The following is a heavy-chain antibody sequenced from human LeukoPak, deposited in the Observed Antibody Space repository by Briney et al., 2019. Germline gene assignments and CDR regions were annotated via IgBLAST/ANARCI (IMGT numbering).Heavy chain of an antibody. CDR1: GFTFYDYP. CDR3: ARDVFVAVTALNDY. CDR2: ISWNSGTI. Sequence: PLRLSCAASGFTFYDYPMHWVPQAPGKGREGVTGISWNSGTIGYEDTVKGRFTISRDNAKNSLYLQMNSLRAEDTAVYYCARDVFVAVTALNDYWGQGILVTVSS. D-gene: IGHD2-21*02. J-gene: IGHJ4*02. V-gene: IGHV3-9*01.